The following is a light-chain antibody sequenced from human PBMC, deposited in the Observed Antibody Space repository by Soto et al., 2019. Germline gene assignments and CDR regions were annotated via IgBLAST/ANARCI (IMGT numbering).Light chain of an antibody. CDR3: SSYTSSSTPWV. CDR1: SSDVGGYNY. V-gene: IGLV2-14*01. J-gene: IGLJ1*01. CDR2: DVS. Sequence: QSVLTQPASVSGSPRQSITISCTGTSSDVGGYNYVSWYQQHPGKAPKLMIYDVSNRPSGGSNRFSGSKSGNTASLTISGLQAEDEADYYCSSYTSSSTPWVFGTGTKVTVL.